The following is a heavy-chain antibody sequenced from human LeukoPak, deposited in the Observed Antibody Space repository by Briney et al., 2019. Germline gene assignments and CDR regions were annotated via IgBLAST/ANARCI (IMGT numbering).Heavy chain of an antibody. V-gene: IGHV4-31*03. CDR2: IYYSGST. CDR3: ARASEKYEVDY. CDR1: GGSISSGGYY. J-gene: IGHJ4*02. D-gene: IGHD2/OR15-2a*01. Sequence: KPSQTLSLTCTVSGGSISSGGYYWSWIRQHPGKGLEWIGYIYYSGSTYYNPSLKSRVTISVDTSKNQFSLKLSSVTAAGTAVYYCARASEKYEVDYWGQGTLVTVSS.